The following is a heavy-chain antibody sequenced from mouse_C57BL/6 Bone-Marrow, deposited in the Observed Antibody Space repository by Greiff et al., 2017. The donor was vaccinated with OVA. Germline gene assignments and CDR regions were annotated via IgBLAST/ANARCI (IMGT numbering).Heavy chain of an antibody. J-gene: IGHJ1*03. CDR1: GFNIKDYY. D-gene: IGHD1-1*01. Sequence: EVQLQQSGAELVRPGASVKLSCTASGFNIKDYYMHWVKQRPEQGLEWIGRIDPEDGDTEYAPKFQGKATMTADTSSNTAYLQLSSLTSEDTAVYYCTSTAVVAKDWYFDVWGTGTTVTVSS. V-gene: IGHV14-1*01. CDR2: IDPEDGDT. CDR3: TSTAVVAKDWYFDV.